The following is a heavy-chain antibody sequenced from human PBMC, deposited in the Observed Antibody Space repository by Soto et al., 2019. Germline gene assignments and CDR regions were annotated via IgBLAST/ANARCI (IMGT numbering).Heavy chain of an antibody. J-gene: IGHJ4*02. CDR1: GFTFSSYA. CDR3: ARDRDSSGYHPFDY. D-gene: IGHD3-22*01. V-gene: IGHV3-30-3*01. Sequence: PGGSLSLSCAASGFTFSSYAMHWVRQAPGKGLEWVAVISYDGSNKYYADSVKGRFTISRDNSKNTLNLQMNSLRAEDTAVYYCARDRDSSGYHPFDYWGQGTLVTVSS. CDR2: ISYDGSNK.